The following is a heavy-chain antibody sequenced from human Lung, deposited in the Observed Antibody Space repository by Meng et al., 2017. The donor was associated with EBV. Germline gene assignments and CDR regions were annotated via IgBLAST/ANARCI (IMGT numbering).Heavy chain of an antibody. CDR3: AREDSSGYSYYFDY. J-gene: IGHJ4*02. D-gene: IGHD3-22*01. CDR1: GGTFSSYT. Sequence: QVQLVQSGAEVKKXXSSVKVSXTASGGTFSSYTISWVRQAPGQGLEWMGRIIPILSIANYAQKFQGRVTITADKSTSTAYMELSSLRSEDTAVYYCAREDSSGYSYYFDYWGQGTLVTVSS. CDR2: IIPILSIA. V-gene: IGHV1-69*08.